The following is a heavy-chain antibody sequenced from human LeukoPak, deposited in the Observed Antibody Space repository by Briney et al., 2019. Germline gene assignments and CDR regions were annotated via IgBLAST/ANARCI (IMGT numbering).Heavy chain of an antibody. Sequence: SSETLSLTCSVSGGSIISYYWTWIRQPPGKGLEWIGYIYHSGSTLYNPSLKSRVTISVDTSKNHFSLNLSSVTAADTAVYFCARVKSVAATLGPFDYWGQGTLVTASS. CDR2: IYHSGST. D-gene: IGHD2-15*01. J-gene: IGHJ4*02. V-gene: IGHV4-59*01. CDR1: GGSIISYY. CDR3: ARVKSVAATLGPFDY.